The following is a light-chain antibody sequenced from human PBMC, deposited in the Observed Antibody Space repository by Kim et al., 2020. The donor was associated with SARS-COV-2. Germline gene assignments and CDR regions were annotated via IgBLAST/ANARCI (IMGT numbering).Light chain of an antibody. CDR3: CSYAGSYTYV. J-gene: IGLJ1*01. Sequence: QSALTQPRSVSGSPGQSVTISCTGTSSDVGGYNYVSWYQHHPGKAPKLMIYDVSKRPSGVPDRFSVSKSGNTASLTVSGLQAEDEADYYCCSYAGSYTYVFGTVTKVTVL. CDR1: SSDVGGYNY. V-gene: IGLV2-11*01. CDR2: DVS.